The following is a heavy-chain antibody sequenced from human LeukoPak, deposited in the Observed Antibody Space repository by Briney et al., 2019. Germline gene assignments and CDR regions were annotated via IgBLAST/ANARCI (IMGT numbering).Heavy chain of an antibody. CDR2: MNPNSGNT. J-gene: IGHJ6*03. V-gene: IGHV1-8*03. CDR3: ARLYCSRTSCYNHYYYYMDV. CDR1: GYTFTSYD. Sequence: ASVKVSCKASGYTFTSYDINWVRQATGQGLEWMGWMNPNSGNTGYAQKFQGRVTITRNTSISTAYMELSSLRSEDTAVYYCARLYCSRTSCYNHYYYYMDVWGKGTTVTVSS. D-gene: IGHD2-2*02.